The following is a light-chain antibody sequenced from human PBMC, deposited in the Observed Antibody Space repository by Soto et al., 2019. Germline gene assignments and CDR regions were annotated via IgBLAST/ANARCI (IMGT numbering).Light chain of an antibody. CDR3: HHAYSTSLI. CDR1: QSISTY. J-gene: IGKJ4*01. Sequence: DIQMPQSPSSLSASVGDRVTITCRASQSISTYVHWYHQKPGKAPNLLIYAASTLQSGVPSRFSGSGSGSDFTLTRSSVEPEDLATYFGHHAYSTSLIFGGGTRV. V-gene: IGKV1-39*01. CDR2: AAS.